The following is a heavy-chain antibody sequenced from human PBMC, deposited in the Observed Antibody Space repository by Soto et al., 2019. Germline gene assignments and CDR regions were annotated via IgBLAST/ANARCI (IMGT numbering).Heavy chain of an antibody. CDR2: IIPIFGTS. V-gene: IGHV1-69*06. D-gene: IGHD3-10*01. CDR1: GGTFSSYA. Sequence: GASVKFSCKASGGTFSSYAISWVRQAPGQGLEWMGGIIPIFGTSNIAHNFQGRVTITADKSTSTAYMELSSLRSADTAVYYCATGAVIRHYVGSGSTYYYGLDVWGQGTAVTVSS. CDR3: ATGAVIRHYVGSGSTYYYGLDV. J-gene: IGHJ6*02.